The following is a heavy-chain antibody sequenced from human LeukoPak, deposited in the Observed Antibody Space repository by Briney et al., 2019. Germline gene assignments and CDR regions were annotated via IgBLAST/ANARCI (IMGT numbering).Heavy chain of an antibody. CDR1: GFTFSNYG. D-gene: IGHD3-3*01. J-gene: IGHJ4*02. CDR3: AKGSSIFGVGGGHDY. CDR2: IRYDGSYK. Sequence: PGGSLRLSCAASGFTFSNYGMHWVRQAPGKGLEWVAFIRYDGSYKYYADSVKGRFTISRDNSEKTLYLQMNSLRAEDTAVYYCAKGSSIFGVGGGHDYWGQGTLVTVSS. V-gene: IGHV3-30*02.